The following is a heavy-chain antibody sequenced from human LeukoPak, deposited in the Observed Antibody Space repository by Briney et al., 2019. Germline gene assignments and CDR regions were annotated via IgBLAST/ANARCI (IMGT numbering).Heavy chain of an antibody. CDR1: GGSISDYS. CDR2: IYHSGST. Sequence: SETLSLTCTVSGGSISDYSWSWIRQPPGKGLEWIGEIYHSGSTNYNPSLKSRVTISVDTSKNQFSLKLSSVTAADTAVYYCAREFTEQQLADYYYYGMDVWGQGTTVTVSS. D-gene: IGHD6-13*01. J-gene: IGHJ6*02. V-gene: IGHV4-59*12. CDR3: AREFTEQQLADYYYYGMDV.